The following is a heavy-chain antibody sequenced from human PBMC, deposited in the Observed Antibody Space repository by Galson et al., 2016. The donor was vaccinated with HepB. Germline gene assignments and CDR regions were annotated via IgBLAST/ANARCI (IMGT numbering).Heavy chain of an antibody. CDR1: GYNFTTYW. CDR2: IYPGDSDT. V-gene: IGHV5-51*01. CDR3: ARQSQTALDY. J-gene: IGHJ4*02. Sequence: QSGAEVKKPGESLKISCKGSGYNFTTYWIGWVRQMPGKGLEWMGIIYPGDSDTRYSPSFPGQVTISADKSISTASLQWSSLKASDTAIYYCARQSQTALDYWGQGTLVTVSS.